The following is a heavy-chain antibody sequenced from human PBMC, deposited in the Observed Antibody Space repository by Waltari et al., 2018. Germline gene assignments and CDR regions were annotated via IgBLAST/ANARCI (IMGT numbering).Heavy chain of an antibody. J-gene: IGHJ4*02. D-gene: IGHD4-17*01. Sequence: EVPLVESGGVLVKPGRSLRLSCAASGFTFTNAWLNWVRQAPGRGLEWVGRIKTRTDGETTDYAASVKDRFTISRDDSKNTVYLQLTGLKTEDTAVYYCATGTMTLVTPFFWGQGTLVTVSS. V-gene: IGHV3-15*07. CDR2: IKTRTDGETT. CDR1: GFTFTNAW. CDR3: ATGTMTLVTPFF.